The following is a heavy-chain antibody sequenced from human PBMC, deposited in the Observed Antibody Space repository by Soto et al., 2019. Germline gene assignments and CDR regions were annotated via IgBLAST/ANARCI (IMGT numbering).Heavy chain of an antibody. CDR1: GFTFSSYG. Sequence: GGSLRLACADSGFTFSSYGMHWVRQAPGKGLEWVAVISYDGSNKYYADSVKGRFTISRDNSKNTLYLQMNSLRAEDTAVYYCAKDRSFCMDVWSQGTTVTVSS. CDR3: AKDRSFCMDV. D-gene: IGHD2-15*01. CDR2: ISYDGSNK. V-gene: IGHV3-30*18. J-gene: IGHJ6*02.